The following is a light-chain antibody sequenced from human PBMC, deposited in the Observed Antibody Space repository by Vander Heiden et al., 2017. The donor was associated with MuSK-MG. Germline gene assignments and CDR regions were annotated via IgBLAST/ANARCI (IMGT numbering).Light chain of an antibody. V-gene: IGKV3-15*01. CDR1: QSVSSN. CDR3: QQYNNWPPST. J-gene: IGKJ2*02. Sequence: EIVMTQSPATLSVSPGERATLSCRASQSVSSNLAWYQQKPGQAPRLLIYGASTRATGIPARFSGSGYATEFTLTISSLQSEDFAVYYCQQYNNWPPSTFGQGTKLEIK. CDR2: GAS.